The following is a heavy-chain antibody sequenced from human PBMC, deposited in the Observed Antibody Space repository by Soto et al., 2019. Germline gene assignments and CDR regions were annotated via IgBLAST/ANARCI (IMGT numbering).Heavy chain of an antibody. CDR1: GGSIRSTNW. Sequence: VHLQESGPGLVKPSGTVSLTCVVSGGSIRSTNWWAWVRQTPGKGLEWIGEVYHNWTSNYNPSLKGRATISVDRSKDQVSLRLNSVIDADTAVYYCARDLDRYCSVTSCHAMDVWGQGTPVTVSS. CDR3: ARDLDRYCSVTSCHAMDV. CDR2: VYHNWTS. J-gene: IGHJ6*02. V-gene: IGHV4-4*02. D-gene: IGHD2-15*01.